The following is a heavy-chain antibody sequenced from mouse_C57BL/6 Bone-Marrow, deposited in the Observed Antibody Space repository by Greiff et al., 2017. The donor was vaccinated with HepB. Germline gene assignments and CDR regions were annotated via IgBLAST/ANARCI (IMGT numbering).Heavy chain of an antibody. D-gene: IGHD2-5*01. Sequence: VQLKESGPGLVKPSQSLSLTCSVTGYSITSGYYWNWIRQFPGNKLEWMGYISYDGSNNYNPSLKNRISITRDTSKNQFFLKLNSVTTEDTATYYCARGGNSNYDAMDYWGQGTSVTVSS. CDR2: ISYDGSN. J-gene: IGHJ4*01. CDR3: ARGGNSNYDAMDY. V-gene: IGHV3-6*01. CDR1: GYSITSGYY.